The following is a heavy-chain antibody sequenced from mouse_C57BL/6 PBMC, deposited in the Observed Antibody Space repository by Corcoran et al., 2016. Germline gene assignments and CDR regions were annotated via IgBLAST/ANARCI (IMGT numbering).Heavy chain of an antibody. CDR1: GYTFTDYY. D-gene: IGHD2-4*01. Sequence: EAQLQQSGPELVKPGASVKISCKASGYTFTDYYKNWVKQSHGKSLEWIGDINPNNGGTSYNQKFKGKATLTVDKSSSTAYMELRSLTSEDSAVYYCASYDYDGAWFAYWGQGTLVTVSA. CDR2: INPNNGGT. CDR3: ASYDYDGAWFAY. V-gene: IGHV1-26*01. J-gene: IGHJ3*01.